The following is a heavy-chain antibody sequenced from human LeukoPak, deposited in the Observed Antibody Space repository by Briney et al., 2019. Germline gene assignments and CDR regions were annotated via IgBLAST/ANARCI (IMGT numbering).Heavy chain of an antibody. CDR1: GFTFSSYW. CDR3: ARQAWELRYAFYS. Sequence: GGSLRLSCTASGFTFSSYWMHWVRQAPGKGLVWVSRINTDGSSTGYADSVKGRFTISRDNAKNTLYVQMNSLRAEDTAVYYCARQAWELRYAFYSWGQGTLVTV. V-gene: IGHV3-74*01. CDR2: INTDGSST. D-gene: IGHD1-26*01. J-gene: IGHJ3*02.